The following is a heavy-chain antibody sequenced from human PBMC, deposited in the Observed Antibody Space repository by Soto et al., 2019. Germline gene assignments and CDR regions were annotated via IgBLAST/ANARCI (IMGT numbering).Heavy chain of an antibody. Sequence: GESLKISCTGFGYTFTTFWISWVRQMPGKGLEWMGRIDPRDSYVTYNPSFEGHVTISVDKSISTAYLQWGSLKASDTAIYFCARSYCTTSTCDSWFDPWGQGTLVTVSS. CDR2: IDPRDSYV. CDR3: ARSYCTTSTCDSWFDP. V-gene: IGHV5-10-1*01. D-gene: IGHD2-8*01. J-gene: IGHJ5*02. CDR1: GYTFTTFW.